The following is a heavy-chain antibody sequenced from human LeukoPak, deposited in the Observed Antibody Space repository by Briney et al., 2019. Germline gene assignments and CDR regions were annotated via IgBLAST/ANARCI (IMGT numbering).Heavy chain of an antibody. D-gene: IGHD2/OR15-2a*01. J-gene: IGHJ6*02. CDR3: AKDPLYGYDYYYGMDV. Sequence: GGSLRLSCAASGFTFDDYAMHWVRQAPGKGLERVSGISRNSGSIGYADSVKGRFTISRDNAKTSLYLQMNSLRAEDTALYYCAKDPLYGYDYYYGMDVCGQGSTVTVSS. V-gene: IGHV3-9*01. CDR2: ISRNSGSI. CDR1: GFTFDDYA.